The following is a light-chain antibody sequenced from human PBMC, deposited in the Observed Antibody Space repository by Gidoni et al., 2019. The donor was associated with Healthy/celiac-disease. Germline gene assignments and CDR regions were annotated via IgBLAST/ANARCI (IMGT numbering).Light chain of an antibody. CDR1: QSVISSY. J-gene: IGKJ1*01. V-gene: IGKV3-20*01. CDR3: QRYGSSPWT. CDR2: GAS. Sequence: DIVSTQYPGTLSLAPGERATLSCRASQSVISSYLAWYQQKPGQAPRLLIYGASSRATGIPDKFSGSGSGTDFTLTISRLEPEDFAVYYCQRYGSSPWTFXXXTKVEIK.